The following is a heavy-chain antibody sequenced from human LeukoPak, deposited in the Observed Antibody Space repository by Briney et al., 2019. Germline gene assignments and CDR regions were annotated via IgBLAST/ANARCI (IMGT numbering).Heavy chain of an antibody. CDR1: GYSFTSSW. Sequence: GESLKISCKGSGYSFTSSWIGWVRQMPGKGLEWMGITYPGDSDTRYSPSFQGQVTISADKSISTAYLQWSSLKASDTAMYYCAIYSDTYYFDHWGQGTLVTVSS. D-gene: IGHD1-26*01. V-gene: IGHV5-51*01. CDR2: TYPGDSDT. CDR3: AIYSDTYYFDH. J-gene: IGHJ4*02.